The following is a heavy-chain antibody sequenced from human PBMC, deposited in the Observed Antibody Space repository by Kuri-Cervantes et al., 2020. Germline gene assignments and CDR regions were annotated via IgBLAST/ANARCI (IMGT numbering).Heavy chain of an antibody. CDR2: IIPIFGTA. CDR1: GGTFSSYA. Sequence: SVKVSCKASGGTFSSYAISWVRQAPGQGLEWMGGIIPIFGTANYAQKLQGRVTMTTDTSTSTAYMELGSLRSDDTAVYYCARSGQLQELYYYYMDVWGKGTTVTVSS. CDR3: ARSGQLQELYYYYMDV. V-gene: IGHV1-69*05. J-gene: IGHJ6*03. D-gene: IGHD1-26*01.